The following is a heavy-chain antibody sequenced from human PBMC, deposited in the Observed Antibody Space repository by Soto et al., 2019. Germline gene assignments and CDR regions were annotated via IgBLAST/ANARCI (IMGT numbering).Heavy chain of an antibody. D-gene: IGHD3-10*01. CDR1: GYTFTSYA. J-gene: IGHJ6*03. V-gene: IGHV1-3*01. CDR2: INAGNGNT. Sequence: GASVKVSCKASGYTFTSYAMHWVRQAPGQRLEWMGWINAGNGNTKYSQKFQGRVTITRDTSASTAYMELSSLRSEDTAVYYCARGERMVRGVYYYYYYMDVWGKGTTVTVSS. CDR3: ARGERMVRGVYYYYYYMDV.